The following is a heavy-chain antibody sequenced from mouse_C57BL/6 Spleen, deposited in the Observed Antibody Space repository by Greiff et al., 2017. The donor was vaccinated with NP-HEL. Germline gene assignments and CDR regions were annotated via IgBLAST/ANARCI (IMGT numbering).Heavy chain of an antibody. D-gene: IGHD1-1*01. J-gene: IGHJ1*03. V-gene: IGHV5-17*01. CDR3: ARGGLLWYFDV. CDR2: ISSGSSTI. CDR1: GFTFSDYG. Sequence: EVMLVESGGGLVKPGGSLKLSCAASGFTFSDYGMHWVRQAPEKGLEWVAYISSGSSTIYYADTVKGRFTISRDNANNTLFLQMNSLRSEDTAMYYCARGGLLWYFDVWGTGTTVTVSS.